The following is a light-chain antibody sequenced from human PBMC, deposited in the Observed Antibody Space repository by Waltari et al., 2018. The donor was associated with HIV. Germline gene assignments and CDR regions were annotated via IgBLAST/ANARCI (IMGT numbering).Light chain of an antibody. Sequence: DIVMTQSPDSLPVSLGERATINCKSSRTILFDSNNKNYLAWYQQKPGQPPKVLIYWAFNRESGVPDRFSGSGSGTDFTLTISRLQPEDVAVYYCQQYFSTPPTFGQGTRVGI. CDR2: WAF. CDR1: RTILFDSNNKNY. CDR3: QQYFSTPPT. V-gene: IGKV4-1*01. J-gene: IGKJ1*01.